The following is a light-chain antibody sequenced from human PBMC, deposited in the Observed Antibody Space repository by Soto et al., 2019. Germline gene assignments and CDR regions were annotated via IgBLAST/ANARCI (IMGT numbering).Light chain of an antibody. CDR1: SSDIGDYNY. J-gene: IGLJ2*01. V-gene: IGLV2-14*01. CDR3: SAYTSTNTLV. Sequence: QSALTQPASVSGSPGQSITISCTGTSSDIGDYNYVSWYQQHPGKAPKLLIYGVSNRPPGISNRFSGSKSGNTASLTISGLQAEDEADYYCSAYTSTNTLVFGGGTKLTVL. CDR2: GVS.